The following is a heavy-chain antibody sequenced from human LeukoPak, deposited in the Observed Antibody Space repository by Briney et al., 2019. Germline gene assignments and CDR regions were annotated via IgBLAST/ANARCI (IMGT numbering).Heavy chain of an antibody. J-gene: IGHJ5*02. D-gene: IGHD3-3*01. Sequence: SVKVSCKASGGTFSSYTISWVRQAPGQGLEWMGRIIPILGIANYAQKLQGRVTTTADKSTSTAYMELSSLRSEDTAVYYCACSTYYDFWSGYYFYPWGQGTLVTVSS. CDR3: ACSTYYDFWSGYYFYP. V-gene: IGHV1-69*02. CDR2: IIPILGIA. CDR1: GGTFSSYT.